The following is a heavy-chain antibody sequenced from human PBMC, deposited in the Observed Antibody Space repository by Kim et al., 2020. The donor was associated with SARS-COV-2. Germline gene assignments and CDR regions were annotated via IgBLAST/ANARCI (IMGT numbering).Heavy chain of an antibody. J-gene: IGHJ6*02. CDR3: ARGACSGGSCYPGGYYYGMDV. Sequence: GGSLRLSCAASGFTFSSYSMNWVRQAPGKGLEWVSYISSSSSTIYYADSVKGRFTISRDNAKNSLYLQMNSLRDEDTAVYYCARGACSGGSCYPGGYYYGMDVWGQGTTVTVSS. CDR2: ISSSSSTI. D-gene: IGHD2-15*01. CDR1: GFTFSSYS. V-gene: IGHV3-48*02.